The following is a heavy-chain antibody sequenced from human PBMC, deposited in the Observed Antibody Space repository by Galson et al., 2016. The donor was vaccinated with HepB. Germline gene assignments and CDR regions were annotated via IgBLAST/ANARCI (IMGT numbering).Heavy chain of an antibody. D-gene: IGHD4-17*01. CDR2: IYFDGGNK. CDR1: GFTFRDFA. V-gene: IGHV3-33*01. Sequence: SLRLSCAASGFTFRDFAMHWVRQAPGKGLEWVSFIYFDGGNKYYADSVKGRFTISRDNSKNTLYLQMNSLRAEDTAVYYCARGPDYGEFDYWGQGTLVTVSS. J-gene: IGHJ4*02. CDR3: ARGPDYGEFDY.